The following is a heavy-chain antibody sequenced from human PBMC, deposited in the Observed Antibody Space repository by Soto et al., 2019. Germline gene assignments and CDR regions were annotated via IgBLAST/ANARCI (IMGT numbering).Heavy chain of an antibody. V-gene: IGHV3-64D*08. CDR1: GFTFSSYA. CDR3: VKSHFDWLLSSWFDP. D-gene: IGHD3-9*01. CDR2: ISSNGGST. Sequence: GGSLRLSCSASGFTFSSYAMHWVRQAPGKGLEYVSAISSNGGSTYYADSVKGRFTISRDNSKNTLYLQMSSLRAEVTSVYYCVKSHFDWLLSSWFDPWGQGTLVTVSS. J-gene: IGHJ5*02.